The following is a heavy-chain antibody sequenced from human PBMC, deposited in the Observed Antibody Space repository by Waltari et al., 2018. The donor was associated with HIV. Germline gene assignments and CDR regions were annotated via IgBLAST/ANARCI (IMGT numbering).Heavy chain of an antibody. CDR3: VRDYDSSGYYSANWFDP. J-gene: IGHJ5*02. V-gene: IGHV3-74*01. D-gene: IGHD3-22*01. CDR1: GFTLATPG. CDR2: INNDGSNT. Sequence: EVQLVESGVGLVQPGGPLRTSCVASGFTLATPGMPWFRQGPGRGLVWVSRINNDGSNTNYADSVKGRFTITRDNAKNTLYLQMNSLRAEDTAVYSCVRDYDSSGYYSANWFDPWGQGTLVTVSS.